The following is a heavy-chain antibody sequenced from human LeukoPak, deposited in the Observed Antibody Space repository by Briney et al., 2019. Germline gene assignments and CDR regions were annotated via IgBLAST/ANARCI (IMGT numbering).Heavy chain of an antibody. J-gene: IGHJ6*03. D-gene: IGHD2-2*01. Sequence: SETLSLTCAVYGGSFSGYYWSWIRQPPGKGLEWIGEINHSGSTNYNPSLKSRVTISVDTSKSQFSLKLSSVTAADTAVYYCARTRRRAYCSSTSCSNYYYYYMDVWGKGTTVTVSS. CDR2: INHSGST. V-gene: IGHV4-34*01. CDR1: GGSFSGYY. CDR3: ARTRRRAYCSSTSCSNYYYYYMDV.